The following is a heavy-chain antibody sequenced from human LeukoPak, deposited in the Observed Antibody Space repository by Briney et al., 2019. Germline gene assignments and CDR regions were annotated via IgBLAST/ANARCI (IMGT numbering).Heavy chain of an antibody. CDR1: GFTVRDFW. CDR2: IKEDGTAK. Sequence: GGSLRLSCAASGFTVRDFWMAWFRQAPGKGLEWVAHIKEDGTAKYYVDSVRGRFTISKDDDKNSLSLQMNSLRVEDTAVYYCVRGGWELDYWGQGILVTVSS. CDR3: VRGGWELDY. D-gene: IGHD4-23*01. J-gene: IGHJ4*02. V-gene: IGHV3-7*01.